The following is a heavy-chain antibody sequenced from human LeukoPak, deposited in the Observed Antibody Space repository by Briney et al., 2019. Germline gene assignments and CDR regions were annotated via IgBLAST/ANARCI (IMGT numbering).Heavy chain of an antibody. CDR3: ARADHPMVRGAKHYSYYYGMDV. Sequence: SQTLSLTCAVYGRSLSGYYWSWIRHPPRKGLEWIGEINHRGSTNYNPSLKSRVTRSVDTSKNQFSLKLSSVTAADTAVYYCARADHPMVRGAKHYSYYYGMDVWGKGTTVTVSS. D-gene: IGHD3-10*01. V-gene: IGHV4-34*01. CDR1: GRSLSGYY. CDR2: INHRGST. J-gene: IGHJ6*04.